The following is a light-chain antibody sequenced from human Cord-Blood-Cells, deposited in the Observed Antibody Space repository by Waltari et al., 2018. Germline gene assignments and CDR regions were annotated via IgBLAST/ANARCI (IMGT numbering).Light chain of an antibody. CDR1: QSVSSY. Sequence: EIVLTQSPATLSLSPGERATLPCRASQSVSSYLAWYQQKPGQAPRLLIYDASNRATGIPARFSGSGSGTDFTLTISSLEPEYFAVYYCQQRSNWPITFGQGTRLEIK. CDR2: DAS. J-gene: IGKJ5*01. CDR3: QQRSNWPIT. V-gene: IGKV3-11*01.